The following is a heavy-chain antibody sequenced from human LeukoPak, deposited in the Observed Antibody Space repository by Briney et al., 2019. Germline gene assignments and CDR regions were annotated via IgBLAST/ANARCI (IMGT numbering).Heavy chain of an antibody. Sequence: HPGGSLRLSCAASGFTFSSYGMHWVRQAPGKGLEWVAVISYDGSNKDYADSVKGRFTISRDNSKNTLYLQMNSLRAEDTAVYYCARDFRGRIQLWPERGGIDYWGQGTLVTVSS. CDR3: ARDFRGRIQLWPERGGIDY. CDR2: ISYDGSNK. D-gene: IGHD5-18*01. V-gene: IGHV3-30*03. CDR1: GFTFSSYG. J-gene: IGHJ4*02.